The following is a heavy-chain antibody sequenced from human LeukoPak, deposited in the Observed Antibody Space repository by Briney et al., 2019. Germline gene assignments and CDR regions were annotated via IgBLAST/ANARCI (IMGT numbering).Heavy chain of an antibody. CDR2: INPNSGGT. CDR1: GYTFTDYY. D-gene: IGHD2-15*01. V-gene: IGHV1-2*02. Sequence: ASVTVSCTASGYTFTDYYIHWVRQAPGQRLEWMGWINPNSGGTNYAQKFQGRVTMTRDTSISTAYMELSRLTSDDTAVYYCAKDRYCSGGSCYSIFWFDPWGQGALVTVSS. CDR3: AKDRYCSGGSCYSIFWFDP. J-gene: IGHJ5*02.